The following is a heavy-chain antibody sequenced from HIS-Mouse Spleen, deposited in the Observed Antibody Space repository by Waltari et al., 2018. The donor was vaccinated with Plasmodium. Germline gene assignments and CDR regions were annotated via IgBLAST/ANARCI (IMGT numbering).Heavy chain of an antibody. CDR1: GFTFSSYW. CDR3: ARVPPPYYFDY. Sequence: EVQLVESGGGLVQPGGSLRLSCAASGFTFSSYWMSWVRQAPGKGLKWVANIKQDGSEKYYVDSVKGRFTISRDNAKNSLYLQMNSLRAEDTAVYYCARVPPPYYFDYWGQGTLVTVSS. J-gene: IGHJ4*02. V-gene: IGHV3-7*01. CDR2: IKQDGSEK.